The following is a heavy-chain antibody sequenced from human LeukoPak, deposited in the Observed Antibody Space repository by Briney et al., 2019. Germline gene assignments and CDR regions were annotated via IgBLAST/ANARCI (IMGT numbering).Heavy chain of an antibody. Sequence: SVTLSLTGNVSGGSICSSSYNWGWLRQPPGKPLEWIGSVYYSGGTYYNPSLKSRVTISVDTSKNQFSLILNSVTAADTAVYYCARRHSGSYYGKHWFDPWGQGTLVTVSS. J-gene: IGHJ5*02. CDR1: GGSICSSSYN. CDR2: VYYSGGT. V-gene: IGHV4-39*01. CDR3: ARRHSGSYYGKHWFDP. D-gene: IGHD1-26*01.